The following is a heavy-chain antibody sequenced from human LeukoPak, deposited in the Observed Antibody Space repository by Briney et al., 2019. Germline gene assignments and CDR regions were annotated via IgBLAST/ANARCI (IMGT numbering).Heavy chain of an antibody. Sequence: GGSLRLSCAASGFTFSSYSMNWVRQAPGKGLEWVSSISSSSYIYYADSVKGRFTISRDNAKNSLYLQMNSLRAEDTAVYYCAREFYGDYSFDYWGQGTLVTVSS. CDR1: GFTFSSYS. J-gene: IGHJ4*02. CDR3: AREFYGDYSFDY. D-gene: IGHD4-17*01. V-gene: IGHV3-21*01. CDR2: ISSSSYI.